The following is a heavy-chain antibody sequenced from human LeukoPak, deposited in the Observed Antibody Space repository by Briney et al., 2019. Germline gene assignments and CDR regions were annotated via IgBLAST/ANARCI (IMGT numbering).Heavy chain of an antibody. CDR2: MNPNSGNT. V-gene: IGHV1-8*01. D-gene: IGHD5-24*01. CDR1: GYTFTSYD. J-gene: IGHJ6*03. CDR3: ARVRDGYKLYYYYYMDV. Sequence: ASVKVSRKASGYTFTSYDINWVRQATGQGLEWMGWMNPNSGNTGYAQKFQGRVTMTRNTSISTAYMELSSLRSEDTAVYYCARVRDGYKLYYYYYMDVWGKGTTVTVSS.